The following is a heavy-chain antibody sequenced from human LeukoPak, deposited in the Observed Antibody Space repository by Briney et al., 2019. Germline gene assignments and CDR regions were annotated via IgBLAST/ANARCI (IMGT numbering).Heavy chain of an antibody. D-gene: IGHD1-26*01. CDR1: GYTLTELS. CDR2: FDPEDGET. V-gene: IGHV1-24*01. J-gene: IGHJ6*03. Sequence: GASVKVSCKVSGYTLTELSMHWVRQAPGKGLEWMGGFDPEDGETIYAQKFQGRVTMTEDTSTDTAYMELSSLRSEDTAVYYCATQVGASYIYYYYMDVWGKGTTVTVSS. CDR3: ATQVGASYIYYYYMDV.